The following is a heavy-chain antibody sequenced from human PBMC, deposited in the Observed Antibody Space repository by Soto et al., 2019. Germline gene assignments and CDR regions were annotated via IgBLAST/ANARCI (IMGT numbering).Heavy chain of an antibody. CDR1: GFTFSSYA. D-gene: IGHD3-22*01. Sequence: QVQLVESGGGVVQPGRSLRLSCAASGFTFSSYAMHWVRQAPGKGLEWVAVISYDGSNKYYADSVKSRFTISRDNSKKTLYLQMNSLRAEDTAVYYCARVPHYDSSGYYHFDYWGQGTLVTVSS. V-gene: IGHV3-30-3*01. CDR2: ISYDGSNK. CDR3: ARVPHYDSSGYYHFDY. J-gene: IGHJ4*02.